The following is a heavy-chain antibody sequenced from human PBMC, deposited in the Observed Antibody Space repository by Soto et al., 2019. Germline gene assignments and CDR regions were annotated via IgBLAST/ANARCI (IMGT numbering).Heavy chain of an antibody. CDR3: ATQLGDYDAFDI. J-gene: IGHJ3*02. CDR2: INHSGST. Sequence: SETLSLTCAVYGGSFSGYYWSWIRQPPGKGLEWIGEINHSGSTNYNPSLKSRVTISVDTSKNQFSLKLSSVTAADTAVYYCATQLGDYDAFDIWGQGTMVTVSS. D-gene: IGHD4-17*01. V-gene: IGHV4-34*01. CDR1: GGSFSGYY.